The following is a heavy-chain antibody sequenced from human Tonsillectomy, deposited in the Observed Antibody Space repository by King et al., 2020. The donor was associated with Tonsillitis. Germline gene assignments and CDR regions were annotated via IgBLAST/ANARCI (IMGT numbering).Heavy chain of an antibody. CDR3: AKSFYDSSGYSGDAFDI. CDR1: GFTFSSYG. D-gene: IGHD3-22*01. J-gene: IGHJ3*02. Sequence: VQLVESGGGVVQPGRSLRLSCAASGFTFSSYGMHWVRQAPGKGLEWVAVISYDGNNKYYADSVKGRFTISRDNSKNTLYMQMNSLRAEDTAVYYCAKSFYDSSGYSGDAFDIWCQGTMVTVSS. CDR2: ISYDGNNK. V-gene: IGHV3-30*18.